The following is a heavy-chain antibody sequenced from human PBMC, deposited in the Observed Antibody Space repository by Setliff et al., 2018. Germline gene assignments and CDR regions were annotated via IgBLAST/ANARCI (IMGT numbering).Heavy chain of an antibody. J-gene: IGHJ4*02. Sequence: TLSLTCAVYGGSFRGYYWSWIRQPPGKGLEWIGEINHSGSTNYNPSLKSRVTISVDTSKNQFSLKLSSVTAADTAVYYCARGERRWLRFSLDYWGQGTLVTVSS. D-gene: IGHD5-12*01. CDR1: GGSFRGYY. CDR3: ARGERRWLRFSLDY. CDR2: INHSGST. V-gene: IGHV4-34*01.